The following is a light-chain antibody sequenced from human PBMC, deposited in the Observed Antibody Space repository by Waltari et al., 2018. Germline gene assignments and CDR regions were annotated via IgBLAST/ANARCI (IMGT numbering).Light chain of an antibody. V-gene: IGLV2-11*01. J-gene: IGLJ1*01. CDR1: THAVDASKY. CDR2: DIS. Sequence: QSALTQPRAVTGSPGQSVTISCTGITHAVDASKYASWFQQHPASAPKLLIFDISERPSGVPVRFSGSKSANTASLTISGLQPEDEATYFCCSFRGSYTYVFGPGTSVTV. CDR3: CSFRGSYTYV.